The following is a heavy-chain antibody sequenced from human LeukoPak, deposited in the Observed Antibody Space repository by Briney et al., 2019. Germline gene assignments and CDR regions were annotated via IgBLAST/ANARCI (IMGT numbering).Heavy chain of an antibody. Sequence: SETLSLTCTVSGGAISSYYLSWIRQPPGKGLEWIGYIYYSGSTNYNPSLKSRVTISVDTSKNQFSLKLSSVTAADTAVYYCARLRTYYDFWSGYYSPYYFDYWGQGTLVTVSS. J-gene: IGHJ4*02. V-gene: IGHV4-59*01. CDR1: GGAISSYY. CDR2: IYYSGST. D-gene: IGHD3-3*01. CDR3: ARLRTYYDFWSGYYSPYYFDY.